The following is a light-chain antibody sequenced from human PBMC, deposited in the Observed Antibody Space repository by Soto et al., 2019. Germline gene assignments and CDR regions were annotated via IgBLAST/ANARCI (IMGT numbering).Light chain of an antibody. CDR3: QQSFTTPRT. Sequence: DIQLTQSPSSLXASVLDSLTXTFRTSQSISIYLNWYQQKPGKAPKVLIFGASNLQSGVPSRFSGSGSGTDFTLTITSLQPEDFATYYCQQSFTTPRTFGQGTKVDIK. CDR2: GAS. CDR1: QSISIY. J-gene: IGKJ1*01. V-gene: IGKV1-39*01.